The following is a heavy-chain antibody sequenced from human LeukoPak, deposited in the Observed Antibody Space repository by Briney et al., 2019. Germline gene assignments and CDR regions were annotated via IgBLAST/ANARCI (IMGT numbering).Heavy chain of an antibody. CDR3: ASLPYDSTGYPDWYFDL. V-gene: IGHV3-7*01. Sequence: GGSLRLSCAASGFTFSSYWMSWVRQAPGKGLEWVANIQQDGSERYYVDSVKGRFIISRDNANNSLYLQMNSLRAEDSAVYYCASLPYDSTGYPDWYFDLWGRGTLITVSS. CDR1: GFTFSSYW. J-gene: IGHJ2*01. CDR2: IQQDGSER. D-gene: IGHD3-22*01.